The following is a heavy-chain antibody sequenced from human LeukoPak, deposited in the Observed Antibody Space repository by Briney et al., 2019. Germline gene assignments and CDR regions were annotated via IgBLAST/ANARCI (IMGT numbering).Heavy chain of an antibody. J-gene: IGHJ4*02. CDR3: AKQRDYCDSSGYYRGYYFDY. CDR1: GFTFSTSW. D-gene: IGHD3-22*01. Sequence: PGGSLRLSCAASGFTFSTSWMTWVRQAPGKGLEWVSSISGSSTRTYYTDSVKGRFTISRDNPKSTLYLQMNSLRAEDTAVYYCAKQRDYCDSSGYYRGYYFDYWGQGTLVTVSS. CDR2: ISGSSTRT. V-gene: IGHV3-23*01.